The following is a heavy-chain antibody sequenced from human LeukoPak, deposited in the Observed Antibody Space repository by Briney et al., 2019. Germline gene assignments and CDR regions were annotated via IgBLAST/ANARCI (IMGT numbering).Heavy chain of an antibody. V-gene: IGHV1-18*01. CDR1: GYTFSTYG. J-gene: IGHJ3*01. CDR2: ISAYKGNT. CDR3: ARDLYYYGSGSYYDVFDV. Sequence: ASVTVSCKASGYTFSTYGISWVRQAPGQGREWMGWISAYKGNTYYAQKLQGRVTMTTDTSTSTAYMELRSLRSDDTAIYYCARDLYYYGSGSYYDVFDVWGQGTMVTVSS. D-gene: IGHD3-10*01.